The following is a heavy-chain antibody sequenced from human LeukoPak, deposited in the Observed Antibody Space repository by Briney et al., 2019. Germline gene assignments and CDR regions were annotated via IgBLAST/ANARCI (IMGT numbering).Heavy chain of an antibody. CDR1: GFSFSNFA. CDR2: ISHDGGTK. Sequence: PGGSLRLSCAASGFSFSNFAIHWVRQAPGKRLEWLAVISHDGGTKHYADSVKGRFTISRDNSNNSLSLQMNSLSAEDTAVYYCARARGRWHLLPLDFWGQGTLVTVSS. V-gene: IGHV3-30*04. D-gene: IGHD1-26*01. CDR3: ARARGRWHLLPLDF. J-gene: IGHJ4*02.